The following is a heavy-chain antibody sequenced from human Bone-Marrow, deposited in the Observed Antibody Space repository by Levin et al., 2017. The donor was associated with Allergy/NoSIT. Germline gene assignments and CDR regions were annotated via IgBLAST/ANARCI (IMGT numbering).Heavy chain of an antibody. CDR3: AKDRGWYGDAFDT. D-gene: IGHD6-19*01. V-gene: IGHV3-23*01. J-gene: IGHJ3*02. CDR1: GFTFSRYG. CDR2: LSGSGGST. Sequence: RGESLKISCAASGFTFSRYGMSWVRQAPGKGLEWVSALSGSGGSTYYADSVKGRFTVSRDNSKNTPFLQMNSLRVEDTAVYYCAKDRGWYGDAFDTWGQGTMVTVSS.